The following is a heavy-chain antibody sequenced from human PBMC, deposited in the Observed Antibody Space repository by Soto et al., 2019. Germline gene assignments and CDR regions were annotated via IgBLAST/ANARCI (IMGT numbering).Heavy chain of an antibody. J-gene: IGHJ6*02. V-gene: IGHV1-8*01. CDR2: MNPNSGNT. Sequence: GASVKVSCKASGYTFTSYDINWVRQATGQGLEWMGWMNPNSGNTGYAQKFQGRVTMTRNTSISTAYMELSSLRSEDTAVYYCARVNSGYDYRGSYYYYGMDVWGQGTTVTVS. D-gene: IGHD5-12*01. CDR3: ARVNSGYDYRGSYYYYGMDV. CDR1: GYTFTSYD.